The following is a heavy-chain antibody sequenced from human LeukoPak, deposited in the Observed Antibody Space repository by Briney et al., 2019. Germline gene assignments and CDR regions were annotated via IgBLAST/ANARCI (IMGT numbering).Heavy chain of an antibody. CDR3: ARVGDYYGSDY. J-gene: IGHJ4*02. Sequence: PSETLSLTCAVSGYSISSGYYWGWIRPPPGKGLEWIGSIYHSGSTYYDPSLKSRVTISVDTSKSQFSLKLSSVTAADTAVYYCARVGDYYGSDYWGQGTLVTVSS. D-gene: IGHD3-10*01. V-gene: IGHV4-38-2*01. CDR1: GYSISSGYY. CDR2: IYHSGST.